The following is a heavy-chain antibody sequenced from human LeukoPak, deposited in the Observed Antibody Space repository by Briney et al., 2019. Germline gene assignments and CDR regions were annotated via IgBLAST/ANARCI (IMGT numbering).Heavy chain of an antibody. V-gene: IGHV4-30-2*01. Sequence: TSETLSLTCTVSGGSISSGGYYWSWIRQPPGKGLEWIGYIYHSGSTYYNPSLKSRVTISVDRSKNQFSLKLSSVTAADTAVYYCARLFRKEQSYSRGDYWGQGTLVTVSS. CDR1: GGSISSGGYY. D-gene: IGHD6-13*01. CDR3: ARLFRKEQSYSRGDY. J-gene: IGHJ4*02. CDR2: IYHSGST.